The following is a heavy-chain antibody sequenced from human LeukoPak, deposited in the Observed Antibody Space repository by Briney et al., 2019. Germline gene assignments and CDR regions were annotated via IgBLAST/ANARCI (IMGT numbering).Heavy chain of an antibody. D-gene: IGHD3-10*01. Sequence: GGSLRLSCAASGFTIDDYGMSWVRHAPGKGLEWVSVIYSGGSTYYADSVKGRFTISRDNSKNTLYLQMNSLRAEDTAVYYCARLKHGSGSSMIKQKPHYFDYWGQGTLVTVSS. CDR2: IYSGGST. V-gene: IGHV3-66*01. CDR3: ARLKHGSGSSMIKQKPHYFDY. J-gene: IGHJ4*02. CDR1: GFTIDDYG.